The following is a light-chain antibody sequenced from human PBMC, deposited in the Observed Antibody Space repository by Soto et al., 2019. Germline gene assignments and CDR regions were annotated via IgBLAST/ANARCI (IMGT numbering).Light chain of an antibody. V-gene: IGKV1-8*01. CDR2: AAF. J-gene: IGKJ2*01. Sequence: AIRMTQSPSSFSASTGDRVTITCRASQGISSYLAWYQQKPGKAPKLLIYAAFTLQSGVPSRVSGSGSGTDFTLTISCLQSEDFATYYCQQYYSYPDTFGQGTKLEIK. CDR3: QQYYSYPDT. CDR1: QGISSY.